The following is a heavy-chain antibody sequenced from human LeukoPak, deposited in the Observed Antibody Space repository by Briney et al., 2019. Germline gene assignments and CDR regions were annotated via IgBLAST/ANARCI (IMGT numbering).Heavy chain of an antibody. CDR2: INPSAGST. D-gene: IGHD2-2*01. CDR3: ARVSSAYQLLGWFDP. V-gene: IGHV1-46*01. J-gene: IGHJ5*02. Sequence: AVNVSCKASGYTFTSYFVHWVRQAPGQGLEWMGIINPSAGSTIYAQKFQGRVTMTRDTSTSTVYMELSSLRSEDTAVYYCARVSSAYQLLGWFDPWGQGTLVTVSS. CDR1: GYTFTSYF.